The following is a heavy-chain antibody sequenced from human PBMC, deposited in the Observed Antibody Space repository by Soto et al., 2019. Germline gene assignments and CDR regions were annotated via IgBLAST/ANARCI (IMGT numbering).Heavy chain of an antibody. CDR2: ISWNSGSI. D-gene: IGHD3-16*01. V-gene: IGHV3-9*01. CDR3: ASGLKGQKTYFDY. J-gene: IGHJ4*02. Sequence: EVQLVESGGGLVQPGRSLRLSCAASGFTFDDYAMHWVRQAPGKGLEWVSGISWNSGSIGYADSVKGRFTISRDNAKNPLYLQMNSLRAEGTALYYCASGLKGQKTYFDYWGQGTLVTVSS. CDR1: GFTFDDYA.